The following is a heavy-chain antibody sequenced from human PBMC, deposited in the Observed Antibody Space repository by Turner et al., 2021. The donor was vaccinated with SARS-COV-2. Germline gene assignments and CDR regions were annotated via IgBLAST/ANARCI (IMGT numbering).Heavy chain of an antibody. D-gene: IGHD3-22*01. CDR3: ARGGYYYDSSGYPFDY. V-gene: IGHV1-69*04. Sequence: QVQLVQSGAEVKKPGSSVKVSCKAYGGTFSSYAINWVRQAPGQGLEWMGRIIPMFGIANYAQKFQGRVTITADKSTSTAYMELSSLRSEDTAVYYCARGGYYYDSSGYPFDYWGQGTLVTVSS. CDR1: GGTFSSYA. CDR2: IIPMFGIA. J-gene: IGHJ4*02.